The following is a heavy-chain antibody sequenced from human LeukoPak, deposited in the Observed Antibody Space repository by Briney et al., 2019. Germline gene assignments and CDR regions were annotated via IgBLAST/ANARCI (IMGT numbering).Heavy chain of an antibody. V-gene: IGHV3-21*01. CDR1: GFTFSTFS. CDR3: ARGGKPFDY. D-gene: IGHD1-1*01. Sequence: GGSLRLFCAASGFTFSTFSMNWVRQAPGKGLEWVSFISSSSSYIYYADSVKGRFTISRDNAKNSLYLQMNSLRAEDTAVYYCARGGKPFDYWGQGTLVTVSS. CDR2: ISSSSSYI. J-gene: IGHJ4*02.